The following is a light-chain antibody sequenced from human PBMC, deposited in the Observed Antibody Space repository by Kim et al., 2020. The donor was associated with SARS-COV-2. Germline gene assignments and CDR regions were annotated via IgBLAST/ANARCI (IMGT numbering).Light chain of an antibody. V-gene: IGKV3-11*01. CDR1: QSISTF. CDR2: DTS. J-gene: IGKJ1*01. CDR3: QQRYSWPRT. Sequence: EIVLTQSPASLSLSPGEKATLSCRAGQSISTFLAWYQQRLGQAPKLLIYDTSKRAAGVPARFSASGSGTDFTLTISSLEPDDFATYYCQQRYSWPRTFGQGTKLEIK.